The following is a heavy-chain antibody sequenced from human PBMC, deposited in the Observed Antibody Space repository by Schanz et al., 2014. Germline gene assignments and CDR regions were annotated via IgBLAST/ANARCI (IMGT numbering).Heavy chain of an antibody. J-gene: IGHJ3*01. CDR2: ISSGGTTI. Sequence: VQLVESGGGVVQPGGSLRLSCAASGFTFSSYSMSWVRQAPGKGLEWIAYISSGGTTIYYADSVKGRFIISRDSSKNTLFLQMNSLRAEDTAVYFCARDGGRDGYNLAFDVWGQGTLVTVSS. V-gene: IGHV3-48*01. CDR3: ARDGGRDGYNLAFDV. D-gene: IGHD5-12*01. CDR1: GFTFSSYS.